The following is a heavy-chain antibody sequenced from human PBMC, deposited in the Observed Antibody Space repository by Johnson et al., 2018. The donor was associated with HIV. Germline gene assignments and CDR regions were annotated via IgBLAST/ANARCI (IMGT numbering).Heavy chain of an antibody. J-gene: IGHJ3*02. CDR1: GFTFSDSY. CDR2: ISSRSGITI. D-gene: IGHD3-16*02. CDR3: ARGGLGYQNIHDPFDI. Sequence: QVQLVESGGGLVKPGGSLRLSCAASGFTFSDSYMSWIRQAPGKGLEWVSYISSRSGITIYYADSVRGRFTISRDNAKNSLYLQMNSLRAEDTALNYCARGGLGYQNIHDPFDIWGQGTMVTVSS. V-gene: IGHV3-11*01.